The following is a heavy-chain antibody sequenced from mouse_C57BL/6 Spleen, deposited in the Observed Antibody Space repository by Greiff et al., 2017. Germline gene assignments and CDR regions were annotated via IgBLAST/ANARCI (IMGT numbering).Heavy chain of an antibody. CDR2: IDPETGGT. D-gene: IGHD1-1*01. V-gene: IGHV1-15*01. CDR1: GYTFTDYE. Sequence: QVQLQQSGAELVRPGASVTLSCTASGYTFTDYEMHWVKQTPVHGLEWIGAIDPETGGTAYNQKFKGKAILTADKSSSTAYMELRSLTSEDSAVYYCTRNYGSSYGDYWGQGTTLTVSS. CDR3: TRNYGSSYGDY. J-gene: IGHJ2*01.